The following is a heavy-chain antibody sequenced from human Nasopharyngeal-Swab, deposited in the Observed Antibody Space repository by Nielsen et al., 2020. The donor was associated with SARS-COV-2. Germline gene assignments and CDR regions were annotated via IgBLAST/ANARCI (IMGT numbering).Heavy chain of an antibody. V-gene: IGHV3-30*04. Sequence: GESLKISCAASGFTFSSYAMHWVRQAPGKGLEWVAVISYDGSNKYYADSVKGRFTISRDNSKNTLYLQMNSLRAEDTAVYYCARDLFHSSSWYEDYWGQGTPVTVSS. CDR3: ARDLFHSSSWYEDY. D-gene: IGHD6-13*01. CDR1: GFTFSSYA. J-gene: IGHJ4*02. CDR2: ISYDGSNK.